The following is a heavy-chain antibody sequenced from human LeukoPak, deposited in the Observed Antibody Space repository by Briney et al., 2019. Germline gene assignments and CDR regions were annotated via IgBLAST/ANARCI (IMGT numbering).Heavy chain of an antibody. V-gene: IGHV1-18*01. CDR2: ISSNTGKT. J-gene: IGHJ4*02. Sequence: GASVKVSCKASGYTFATYGFCWVRQAPGHGLKWMGWISSNTGKTDYAQKFQGRVTLTTDTSTSTAYMELRSLRPDDTALYYCAKVAGDRMDYWGQGTLLTVSS. CDR3: AKVAGDRMDY. CDR1: GYTFATYG. D-gene: IGHD6-13*01.